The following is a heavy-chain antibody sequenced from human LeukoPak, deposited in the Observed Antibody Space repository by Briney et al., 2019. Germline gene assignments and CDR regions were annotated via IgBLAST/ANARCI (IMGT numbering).Heavy chain of an antibody. CDR2: IYYSGST. D-gene: IGHD2-2*01. CDR3: ARLRVVPAAMRFDY. V-gene: IGHV4-31*03. CDR1: GGSISSGGYY. J-gene: IGHJ4*02. Sequence: SETLSLTCTVSGGSISSGGYYWRWIRQHPGKGLEWIGYIYYSGSTYYNPSLESRVTISVDTSKNQFSLKLSSVTAADTAVYYCARLRVVPAAMRFDYWGQGTLVTVSS.